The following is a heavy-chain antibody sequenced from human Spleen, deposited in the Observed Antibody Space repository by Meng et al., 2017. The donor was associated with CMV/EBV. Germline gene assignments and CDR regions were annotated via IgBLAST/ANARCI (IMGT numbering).Heavy chain of an antibody. CDR3: ARGVSSPTSTDWFAP. CDR2: IYYAGNA. CDR1: GAMRRGVYY. V-gene: IGHV4-39*07. J-gene: IGHJ5*02. Sequence: GAMRRGVYYWGWIRRPPGKGLEWIGSIYYAGNAYYSPSLKSRVSISIDTSKNEFSLRLTSVTAADTAVYYCARGVSSPTSTDWFAPWGQGALVTVSS.